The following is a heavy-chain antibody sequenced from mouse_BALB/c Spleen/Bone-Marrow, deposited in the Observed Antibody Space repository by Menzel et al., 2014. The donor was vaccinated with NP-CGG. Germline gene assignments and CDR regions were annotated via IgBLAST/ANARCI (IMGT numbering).Heavy chain of an antibody. D-gene: IGHD2-1*01. J-gene: IGHJ3*01. Sequence: EVQLVESGGGLVQPGGSLKLSCTASGFTFSDYYMYWVRQTPEKRLEWVANISNGGNNTFYLDTVKGRFTISRDNAKNTLYLQMSRLKSEDTATYYCARHDGIYAAWFAYWGQGTPVTVSA. CDR2: ISNGGNNT. CDR3: ARHDGIYAAWFAY. CDR1: GFTFSDYY. V-gene: IGHV5-12*01.